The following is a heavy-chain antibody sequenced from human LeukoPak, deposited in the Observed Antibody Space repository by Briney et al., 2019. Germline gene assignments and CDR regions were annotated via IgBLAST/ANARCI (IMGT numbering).Heavy chain of an antibody. CDR3: ARDLAPDYGGNSVAFDI. CDR2: MNPNSGNT. V-gene: IGHV1-8*01. Sequence: GASVKVSCKASGYTFTRYDINWVRQATGQGLEWMGWMNPNSGNTGYAQKFQGRVTMTRNTSISTAYMELSSLRSEDTAVYYCARDLAPDYGGNSVAFDIWGQGTMVTVSS. J-gene: IGHJ3*02. D-gene: IGHD4-23*01. CDR1: GYTFTRYD.